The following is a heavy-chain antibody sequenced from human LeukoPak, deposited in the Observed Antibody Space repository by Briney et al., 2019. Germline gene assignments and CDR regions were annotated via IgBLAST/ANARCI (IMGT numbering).Heavy chain of an antibody. D-gene: IGHD5-18*01. J-gene: IGHJ4*02. Sequence: SVKVSCKASGGTFTNYAVTWVRQAPGQGLEWMGGIIPMYGTASYAQKFQGRVTITTDESTRRVYMELTSLRSEDTAVYYCARDPIHDYWGQGTLVTVSS. CDR3: ARDPIHDY. V-gene: IGHV1-69*05. CDR2: IIPMYGTA. CDR1: GGTFTNYA.